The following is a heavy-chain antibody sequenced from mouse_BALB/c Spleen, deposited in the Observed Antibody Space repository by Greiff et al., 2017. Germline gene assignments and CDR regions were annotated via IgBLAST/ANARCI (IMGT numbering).Heavy chain of an antibody. CDR1: GYTFTSYV. CDR2: INPYNDGT. Sequence: VQLQQSGPELVKPGASVKMSCKASGYTFTSYVMHWVKQKPGQGLEWIGYINPYNDGTKYNEKFKGKATLTSDKSSSTAYMELSSLTSEDSAVYYCARSCTMFTTAWFAYWGQGTRVTVSA. D-gene: IGHD2-2*01. V-gene: IGHV1-14*01. CDR3: ARSCTMFTTAWFAY. J-gene: IGHJ3*01.